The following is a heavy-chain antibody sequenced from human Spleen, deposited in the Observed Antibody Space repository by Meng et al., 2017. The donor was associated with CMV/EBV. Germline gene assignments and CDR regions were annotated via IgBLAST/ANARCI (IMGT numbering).Heavy chain of an antibody. CDR1: GFTFTHYA. CDR3: AKDLREYNSGWPDY. CDR2: IYPGGLST. Sequence: GESLKISCAASGFTFTHYAMNWVRQAPGKGLEWVSVIYPGGLSTYYADSVKGRFTISRDDSKNTLYLQMNSLRAEDTATYYCAKDLREYNSGWPDYWGQGTLVTVSS. J-gene: IGHJ4*02. V-gene: IGHV3-23*03. D-gene: IGHD6-19*01.